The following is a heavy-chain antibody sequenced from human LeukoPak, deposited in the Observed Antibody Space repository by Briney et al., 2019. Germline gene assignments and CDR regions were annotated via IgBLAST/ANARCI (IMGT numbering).Heavy chain of an antibody. CDR1: GGTFSSYA. V-gene: IGHV1-69*13. Sequence: GASVKVSCKASGGTFSSYAISWVRQAPGQGLEWMGGIIPIFGTANYAQKFQGRVTITADESTSTAYMELSSLRSEDTAVYYCATVRIVVVVDSNFQHWGQGTLVTVSS. J-gene: IGHJ1*01. CDR3: ATVRIVVVVDSNFQH. D-gene: IGHD2-15*01. CDR2: IIPIFGTA.